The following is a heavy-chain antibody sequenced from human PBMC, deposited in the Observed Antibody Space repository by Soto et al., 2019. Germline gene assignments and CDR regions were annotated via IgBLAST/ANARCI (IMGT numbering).Heavy chain of an antibody. V-gene: IGHV3-23*01. CDR1: GFTFSSYA. D-gene: IGHD1-26*01. CDR2: ISGSGGST. Sequence: GGSLRLSCAASGFTFSSYAMSWVRQAPGKGLEWVSAISGSGGSTYYADSVKGRFTISRDNSKNTLYLQMNSLRAEDTAVYYCAKSPYSGPPRPLYYFDYWGQGTLVTVSS. CDR3: AKSPYSGPPRPLYYFDY. J-gene: IGHJ4*02.